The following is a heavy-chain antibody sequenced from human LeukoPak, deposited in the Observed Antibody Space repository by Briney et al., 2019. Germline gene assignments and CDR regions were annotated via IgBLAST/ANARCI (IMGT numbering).Heavy chain of an antibody. CDR2: ISYDGSNK. D-gene: IGHD1-26*01. J-gene: IGHJ3*02. Sequence: GGSLRLSCAASGFTFSSYGMHWVRQAPGKGLEWVAVISYDGSNKHYADSVKGRFTISRDNSKNTLYLQMNSLRAEDTAVYYCAKEELPGAFDIWGQGTMVTVSS. V-gene: IGHV3-30*18. CDR3: AKEELPGAFDI. CDR1: GFTFSSYG.